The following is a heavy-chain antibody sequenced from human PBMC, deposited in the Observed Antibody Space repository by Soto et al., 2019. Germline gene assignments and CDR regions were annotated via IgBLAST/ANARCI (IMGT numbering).Heavy chain of an antibody. D-gene: IGHD5-18*01. V-gene: IGHV3-23*01. J-gene: IGHJ4*02. CDR3: AKAGYSFFFDF. CDR2: IGGSDGDGNT. Sequence: EVQLLESGGGLVQPGGSLRLSCTASGFSFSSYVMSWVRQAPGKGLEWVSDIGGSDGDGNTYYADSVRGRFSISRDNSKNTVFLQMNSLRAEDTAVYFCAKAGYSFFFDFWGQGTLVTVSS. CDR1: GFSFSSYV.